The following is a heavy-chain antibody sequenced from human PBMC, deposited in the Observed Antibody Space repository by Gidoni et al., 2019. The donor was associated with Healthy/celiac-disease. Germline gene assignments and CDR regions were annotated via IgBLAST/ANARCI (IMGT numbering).Heavy chain of an antibody. D-gene: IGHD1-26*01. V-gene: IGHV1-69*06. CDR2: IIPIFGTA. Sequence: QVQLVQSGAEVKKPGSTVKVSSKASGGTFSSDAISWVRQAPGQGLEWRGGIIPIFGTANYAPTFQGRVTIPADKSTSTAYMELSSLRSEDTAVYYCATYSGSYSVDYWGQGTLVTVSS. CDR3: ATYSGSYSVDY. CDR1: GGTFSSDA. J-gene: IGHJ4*02.